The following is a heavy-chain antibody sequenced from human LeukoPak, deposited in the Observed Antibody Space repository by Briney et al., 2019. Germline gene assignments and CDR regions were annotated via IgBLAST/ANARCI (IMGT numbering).Heavy chain of an antibody. J-gene: IGHJ4*02. CDR2: IYPGDSDT. CDR3: ARHLREGGHRRFDY. V-gene: IGHV5-51*01. CDR1: GYSFTTYW. D-gene: IGHD1-14*01. Sequence: GESLKISCKASGYSFTTYWIGWVRQMPGKGLEWMGIIYPGDSDTRYSPSFQGQVTISADKSISTAYLQWSSLKVSDTAMYYCARHLREGGHRRFDYWGQGTLVTVSS.